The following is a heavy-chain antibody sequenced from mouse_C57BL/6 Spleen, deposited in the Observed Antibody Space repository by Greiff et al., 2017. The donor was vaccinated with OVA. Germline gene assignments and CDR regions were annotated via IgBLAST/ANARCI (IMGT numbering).Heavy chain of an antibody. V-gene: IGHV1-52*01. CDR3: ARAPNYYGSSQYYFDY. CDR2: IDPSDSET. Sequence: VQLQQPGAELVRPGSSVKLSCKASGYTFTSYWMHWVKQRPIQGLEWIGNIDPSDSETHYNQKFQDKATLTVDKSSSTAYMQLSSLTSEDSAVYYCARAPNYYGSSQYYFDYWGQGTTLTVSS. CDR1: GYTFTSYW. J-gene: IGHJ2*01. D-gene: IGHD1-1*01.